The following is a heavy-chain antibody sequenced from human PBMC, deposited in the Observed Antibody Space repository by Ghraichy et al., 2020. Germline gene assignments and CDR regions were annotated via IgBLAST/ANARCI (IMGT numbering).Heavy chain of an antibody. Sequence: SETLSLTCGVSGFSVSSGYFWGLVRQPPGKGLEWIGSIYYSGRTHYNPSLMSRVTLSIDTSQNQFSLKLSSVTAADTALYYCARAGRATYYDYYGMDVWGQGTTVTVSS. V-gene: IGHV4-38-2*01. CDR3: ARAGRATYYDYYGMDV. CDR2: IYYSGRT. J-gene: IGHJ6*02. CDR1: GFSVSSGYF. D-gene: IGHD1-26*01.